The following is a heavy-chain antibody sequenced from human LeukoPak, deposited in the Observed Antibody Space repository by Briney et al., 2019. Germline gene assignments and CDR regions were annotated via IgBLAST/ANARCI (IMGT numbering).Heavy chain of an antibody. CDR2: IYTSGST. Sequence: SETLSLTCTVSGGSISSYYWSWIRQPAGKGLEWIGRIYTSGSTNYNPSLKSRVTISVDTSKNQFSLKLSSVTAADTAVYYCARQPIVVVVAATVYYYYYMDVWGKGTTVTISS. D-gene: IGHD2-15*01. CDR1: GGSISSYY. CDR3: ARQPIVVVVAATVYYYYYMDV. V-gene: IGHV4-4*07. J-gene: IGHJ6*03.